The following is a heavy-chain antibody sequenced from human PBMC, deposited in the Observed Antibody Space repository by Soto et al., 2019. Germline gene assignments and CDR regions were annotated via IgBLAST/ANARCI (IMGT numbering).Heavy chain of an antibody. CDR2: IYCSGIT. Sequence: SETLSLTCTVPGDSISSTTYYWGWIRQPPGKGLEWIGSIYCSGITYYNPSLKSRVTISVDTSKNHFYLKVRSVTAEDAAMYYCARRSNWNDGWFDPWGQGTLVTVS. J-gene: IGHJ5*02. CDR1: GDSISSTTYY. CDR3: ARRSNWNDGWFDP. V-gene: IGHV4-39*02. D-gene: IGHD1-20*01.